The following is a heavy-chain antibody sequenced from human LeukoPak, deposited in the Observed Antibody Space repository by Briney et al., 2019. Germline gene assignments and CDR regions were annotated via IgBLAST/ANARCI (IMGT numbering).Heavy chain of an antibody. J-gene: IGHJ4*02. Sequence: GESLKISCKGSGYSFTSYWIGWVRQMPGKGLERMGIIYPGDSDTRYSPSFQGQVTISADKSISTAYLQWSSLKASDTAVYYCARPRGEPGAEIYYFDSWGQGTRVTVSA. CDR1: GYSFTSYW. CDR2: IYPGDSDT. CDR3: ARPRGEPGAEIYYFDS. V-gene: IGHV5-51*01. D-gene: IGHD1-14*01.